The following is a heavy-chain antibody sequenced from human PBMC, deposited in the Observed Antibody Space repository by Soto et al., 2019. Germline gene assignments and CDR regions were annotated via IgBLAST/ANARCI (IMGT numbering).Heavy chain of an antibody. CDR2: ISAYNGNT. J-gene: IGHJ4*02. CDR1: GYTFSSYG. V-gene: IGHV1-18*04. Sequence: GASVKVSCKASGYTFSSYGISWVRQAPGQGLEWMGRISAYNGNTNYAQKLQGRVTMTTDTSTSTAYMELRSLRSDDTAVYYCARDVTFGGARYFDYWGQGTLVTVSS. CDR3: ARDVTFGGARYFDY. D-gene: IGHD3-16*01.